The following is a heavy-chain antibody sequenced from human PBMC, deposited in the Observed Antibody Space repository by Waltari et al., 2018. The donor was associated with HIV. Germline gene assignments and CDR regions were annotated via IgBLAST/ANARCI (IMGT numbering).Heavy chain of an antibody. D-gene: IGHD1-26*01. Sequence: QVQLVQSGAEVKKPGSSVKVSCKASGGTFSSYAISWVRQAPGQGLEWMGGIIPIFGTANYAQKFQGRVTITADESTSTAYMGLSSLRSEDTAVYYCARLSEIVGATGVDYWGQGTLVTVSS. J-gene: IGHJ4*02. CDR3: ARLSEIVGATGVDY. CDR1: GGTFSSYA. V-gene: IGHV1-69*01. CDR2: IIPIFGTA.